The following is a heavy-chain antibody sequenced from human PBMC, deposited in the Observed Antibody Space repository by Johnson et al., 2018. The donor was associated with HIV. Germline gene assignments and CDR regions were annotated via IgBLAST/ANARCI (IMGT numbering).Heavy chain of an antibody. D-gene: IGHD2-8*01. Sequence: EKLVESGGGLVQPGGSLRLSCAASGFTFSSYWMSWVRQAPGKGLVWVSRIHSDGSSTSYADSVKGRFTISRDNAKNTLYLQMNSLRAEDTALYYCARGVGGAGDDAFDIWGQGTMVTVSS. J-gene: IGHJ3*02. CDR1: GFTFSSYW. CDR3: ARGVGGAGDDAFDI. V-gene: IGHV3-74*02. CDR2: IHSDGSST.